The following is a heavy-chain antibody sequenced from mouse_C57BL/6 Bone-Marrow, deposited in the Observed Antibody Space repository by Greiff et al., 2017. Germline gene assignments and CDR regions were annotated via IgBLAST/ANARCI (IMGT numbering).Heavy chain of an antibody. CDR2: IYPGGGYT. CDR1: GYTFTNYW. J-gene: IGHJ2*01. D-gene: IGHD2-3*01. Sequence: QVHVKQSGAELVRPGTSVKMSCKASGYTFTNYWIGWAKQRPGHGLEWIGDIYPGGGYTNYNEKFKGKATLTADKSSSTAYMQFSSLTSEDSAIYYCARLDGYSYFDYWGQDTTLTVSS. V-gene: IGHV1-63*01. CDR3: ARLDGYSYFDY.